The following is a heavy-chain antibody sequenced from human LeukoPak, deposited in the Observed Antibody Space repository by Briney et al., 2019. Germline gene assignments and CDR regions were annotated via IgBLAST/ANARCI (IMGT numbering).Heavy chain of an antibody. CDR1: GFTFSNYA. V-gene: IGHV3-23*01. J-gene: IGHJ3*02. Sequence: GGSLRLSCAASGFTFSNYAMGWVRQAPGKGLEWVCVINDSSDSTYYADSVRGRYSLSRDNSKDTLFLQVNSLRAEDTAVYYCARVRYCAAANRYTGGSVHYAFDTWGQGTMVTVSS. CDR3: ARVRYCAAANRYTGGSVHYAFDT. D-gene: IGHD2-8*02. CDR2: INDSSDST.